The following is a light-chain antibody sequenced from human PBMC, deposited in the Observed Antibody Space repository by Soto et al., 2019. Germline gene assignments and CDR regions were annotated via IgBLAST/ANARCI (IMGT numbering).Light chain of an antibody. Sequence: EIVLTQSPGTLSLSPWERATLSCRASQSVSSAYLALYQHKPGQPPTLLIYAASRRFTGITERFSGRGAGTDFTLTTSRLEPEDVAVYYCQQYGSSSTWTFGQGTKVEIK. CDR2: AAS. CDR1: QSVSSAY. CDR3: QQYGSSSTWT. J-gene: IGKJ1*01. V-gene: IGKV3-20*01.